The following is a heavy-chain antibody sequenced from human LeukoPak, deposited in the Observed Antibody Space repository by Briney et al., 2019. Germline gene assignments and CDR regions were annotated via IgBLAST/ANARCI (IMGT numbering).Heavy chain of an antibody. CDR2: IYYSGST. J-gene: IGHJ3*02. D-gene: IGHD4-17*01. V-gene: IGHV4-39*07. CDR3: ARTDERERTTTVTYAFDI. CDR1: GGSISSSSYY. Sequence: PSETLSLTCTVSGGSISSSSYYWGWIRQPPGKGLEWIGSIYYSGSTNYNPSLKSRVTLSVDTSKNQFSLKLSSVTAADTAVYYCARTDERERTTTVTYAFDIWGQGTMVTVSS.